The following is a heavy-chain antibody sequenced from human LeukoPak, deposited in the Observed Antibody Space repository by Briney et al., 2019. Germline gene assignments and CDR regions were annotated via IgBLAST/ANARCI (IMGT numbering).Heavy chain of an antibody. V-gene: IGHV3-30*02. CDR1: GFTFSSYG. J-gene: IGHJ4*02. D-gene: IGHD3-10*01. CDR3: AKALFRGSGRPSFDY. Sequence: PGGSLRLSCAASGFTFSSYGMHWVRQAPGKGLEWVAFIRYDGSNKYYADSVKGRFTISRDNSKNTLYLQMNSLRAEDTAVYYCAKALFRGSGRPSFDYWGQGTLVTVSS. CDR2: IRYDGSNK.